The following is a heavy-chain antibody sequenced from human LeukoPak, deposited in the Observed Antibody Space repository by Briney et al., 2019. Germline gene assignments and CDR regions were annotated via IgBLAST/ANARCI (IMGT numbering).Heavy chain of an antibody. CDR1: GYTFTGYD. Sequence: ASVRVSCEASGYTFTGYDINWVRQALGQGLEWMGWMNPSTGDTGYAQKFQGRVTMTRNTSVDTAFMELSGLGSEDTAVYYCTRGSLSGSSRDYWGQGTLVTVSS. CDR2: MNPSTGDT. V-gene: IGHV1-8*01. J-gene: IGHJ4*02. D-gene: IGHD1-26*01. CDR3: TRGSLSGSSRDY.